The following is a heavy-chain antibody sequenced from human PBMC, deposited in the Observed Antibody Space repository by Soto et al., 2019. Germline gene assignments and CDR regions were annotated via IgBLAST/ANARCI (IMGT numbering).Heavy chain of an antibody. CDR1: GFTFSNYA. CDR3: ARGRYCSGGSCPHYYGTDV. V-gene: IGHV3-64*01. D-gene: IGHD2-15*01. CDR2: ISSDGGSP. Sequence: PGGSLRLSCAASGFTFSNYAMHWVRQAPGKGLEYVSAISSDGGSPYYANSVKGRFTISRDNSKNTLYLQMGSLRAEDTAVYYCARGRYCSGGSCPHYYGTDVWGQGTTVTVSS. J-gene: IGHJ6*02.